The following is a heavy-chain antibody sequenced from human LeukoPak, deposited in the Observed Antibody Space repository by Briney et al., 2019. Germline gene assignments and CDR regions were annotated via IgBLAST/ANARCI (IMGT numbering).Heavy chain of an antibody. V-gene: IGHV4-34*01. Sequence: SETLSLTCAVYGGSFGTYYWRWIRQPPGKRLEWIGEINHSGTTNYNQSLKGRVTISVDTSKNQFSLNLNSVTAADTAVYYCASVLRFIWGQGTMVTVSS. CDR3: ASVLRFI. D-gene: IGHD3-3*01. CDR2: INHSGTT. CDR1: GGSFGTYY. J-gene: IGHJ3*02.